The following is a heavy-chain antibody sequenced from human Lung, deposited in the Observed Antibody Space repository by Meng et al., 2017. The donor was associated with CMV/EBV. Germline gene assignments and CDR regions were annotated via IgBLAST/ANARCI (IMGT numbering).Heavy chain of an antibody. CDR3: ARGSGSPEH. D-gene: IGHD3-10*01. CDR1: GFTFGDYA. Sequence: SCTASGFTFGDYAMTWVRQAPGKRLEWIGFIRNRTRGGTTEYAACVKGRFSILRDDSKSIAYLQMDGVKIEDSGVYFCARGSGSPEHWGQGTLVTVSS. CDR2: IRNRTRGGTT. J-gene: IGHJ1*01. V-gene: IGHV3-49*04.